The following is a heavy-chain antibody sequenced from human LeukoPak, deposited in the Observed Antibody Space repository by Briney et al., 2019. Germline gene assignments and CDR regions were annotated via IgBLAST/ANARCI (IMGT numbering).Heavy chain of an antibody. V-gene: IGHV1-46*01. J-gene: IGHJ6*03. CDR2: INPSGGST. D-gene: IGHD3-3*01. CDR3: ARDQVLRFLEWLPQSYYYYYMDV. Sequence: ASVKVSCKASGYTFTSYYMHWVRQAPGQGLEWMGIINPSGGSTSYAQKFQGRVTMTRDMSTSTAYMELSSLRSEDTAVYYCARDQVLRFLEWLPQSYYYYYMDVWGKGTTVTVSS. CDR1: GYTFTSYY.